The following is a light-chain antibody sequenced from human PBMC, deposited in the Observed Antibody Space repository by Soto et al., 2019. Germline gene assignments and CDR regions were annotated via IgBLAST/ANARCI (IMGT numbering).Light chain of an antibody. V-gene: IGLV2-18*02. CDR1: RSDIANNNR. J-gene: IGLJ1*01. CDR3: ASYTTSDTYV. Sequence: QSALTQPPSVSGSPGQSVTISCTGTRSDIANNNRVSWYQLPPGTAPKLMIYEVTNRPSGVPDRFSGSKSANTASLTISGLQAEDEADYYCASYTTSDTYVFGTGTKLTVL. CDR2: EVT.